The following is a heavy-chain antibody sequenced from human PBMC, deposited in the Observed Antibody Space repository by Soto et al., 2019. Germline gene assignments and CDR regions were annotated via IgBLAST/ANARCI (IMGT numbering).Heavy chain of an antibody. Sequence: EVQLLESGGGLVQPGGSLRLSCAASGFTFSSYAMSWVRQAPGKGLEWVSAISGSGGSTYYADSVKGRFTISRDNSKNTLYLQMNSLRAEDTDVYDCHGGEEWTLYYFDYCGQGTLVTVSS. CDR2: ISGSGGST. CDR3: HGGEEWTLYYFDY. V-gene: IGHV3-23*01. J-gene: IGHJ4*02. CDR1: GFTFSSYA. D-gene: IGHD3-3*01.